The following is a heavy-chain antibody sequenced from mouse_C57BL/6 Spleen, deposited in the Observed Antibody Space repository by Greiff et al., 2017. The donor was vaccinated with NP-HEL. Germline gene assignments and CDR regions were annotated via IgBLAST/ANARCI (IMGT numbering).Heavy chain of an antibody. J-gene: IGHJ4*01. D-gene: IGHD3-2*02. CDR2: IYPSDSET. V-gene: IGHV1-61*01. CDR1: GYTFTSYW. Sequence: QVQLQQPGAELVRPGSSVKLSCKASGYTFTSYWMDWVKQRPGQGLEWIGNIYPSDSETHYNQKFKDKATLTVDKSSSTAYMQLSSLTSEDSAVYYCARKHSETAQANAMDYWGQGTSVTVSS. CDR3: ARKHSETAQANAMDY.